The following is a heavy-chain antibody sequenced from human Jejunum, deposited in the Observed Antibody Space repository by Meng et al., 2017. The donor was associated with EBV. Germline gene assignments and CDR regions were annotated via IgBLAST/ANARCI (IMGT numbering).Heavy chain of an antibody. CDR3: ARRYGDYVRYFDS. Sequence: QITLKESGPTLVKPTETLTLTCTVSEFSLSTSGVGVGWIRQPPGKALEWLAHIYWDENKRYSTSLRSRLSIMKDTSKSQVVLTMTNMDPVDTATYYCARRYGDYVRYFDSWGQGILVTVSS. V-gene: IGHV2-5*02. D-gene: IGHD4-17*01. CDR2: IYWDENK. J-gene: IGHJ4*02. CDR1: EFSLSTSGVG.